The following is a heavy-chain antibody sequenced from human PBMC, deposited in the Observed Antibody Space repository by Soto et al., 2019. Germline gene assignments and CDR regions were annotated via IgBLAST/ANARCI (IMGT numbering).Heavy chain of an antibody. J-gene: IGHJ4*02. V-gene: IGHV4-39*01. D-gene: IGHD1-26*01. CDR1: GGSISSSSYY. CDR3: ATLGQPSGETSGHSYFDY. Sequence: SETLSLTCTVSGGSISSSSYYWGWIRQPPGKGLEWIGSIHYSGSTYYNPSLKSRVTISVDTSKNQFSLKLSSVTAADTAVYHCATLGQPSGETSGHSYFDYWGQGTLVTVSS. CDR2: IHYSGST.